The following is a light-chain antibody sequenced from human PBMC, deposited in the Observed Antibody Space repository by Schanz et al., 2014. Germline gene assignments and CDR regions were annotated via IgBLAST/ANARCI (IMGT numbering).Light chain of an antibody. Sequence: QSALTQPASVSGSPGQSITISCTGTSSDIGAYNYVSWYQHYPGRAPKLIIYDVSNRPSGVSNRFSGSKSGNTASLTISGLQPEDEADYYCSSYTGSTTPRVFGGGTKLTVL. CDR2: DVS. CDR1: SSDIGAYNY. CDR3: SSYTGSTTPRV. V-gene: IGLV2-14*03. J-gene: IGLJ3*02.